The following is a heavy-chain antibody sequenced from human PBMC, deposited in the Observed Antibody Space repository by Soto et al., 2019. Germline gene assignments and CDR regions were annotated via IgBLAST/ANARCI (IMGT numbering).Heavy chain of an antibody. J-gene: IGHJ5*02. CDR3: ARLVVPAAKGFERFDP. V-gene: IGHV4-34*01. CDR1: GGSFSGFY. CDR2: INHSGST. D-gene: IGHD2-2*01. Sequence: PSVTLSLTCAVYGGSFSGFYCSWIRQPPGKGLEWIGEINHSGSTNYNPSLKSRVTISVDTSKNQFSLKLSSVTAADTAVYYCARLVVPAAKGFERFDPWGQGTLVTVSS.